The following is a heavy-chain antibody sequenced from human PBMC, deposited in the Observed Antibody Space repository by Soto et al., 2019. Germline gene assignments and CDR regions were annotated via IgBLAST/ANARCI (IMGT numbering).Heavy chain of an antibody. CDR3: ARDFYYFDH. V-gene: IGHV4-59*11. CDR1: GGTIRNHC. J-gene: IGHJ4*02. CDR2: IYYSGST. Sequence: PSETLCLPSTVAGGTIRNHCWSWIRTTPGKGLEWIGYIYYSGSTNYNPSLKSRVTISVDTSKNQFSLKLSSVTAADTAVYYCARDFYYFDHWGQGTLVTVSS.